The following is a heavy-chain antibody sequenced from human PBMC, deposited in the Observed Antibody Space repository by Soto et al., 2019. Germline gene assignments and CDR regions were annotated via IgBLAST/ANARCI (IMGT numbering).Heavy chain of an antibody. CDR3: AREKQLATYYYYGMDV. D-gene: IGHD6-6*01. CDR1: VGTFSSYA. CDR2: IIPIFGTA. J-gene: IGHJ6*02. Sequence: SVKVACKASVGTFSSYAISWVRQTTGQGLEWMGGIIPIFGTANYAQKFQGRVTITADESTSTAYMELSSLRSEDTAVYYCAREKQLATYYYYGMDVWGQGTTVTVSS. V-gene: IGHV1-69*13.